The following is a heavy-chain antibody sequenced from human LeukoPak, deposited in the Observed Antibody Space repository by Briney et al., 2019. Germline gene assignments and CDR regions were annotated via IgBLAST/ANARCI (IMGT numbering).Heavy chain of an antibody. D-gene: IGHD2-21*02. CDR2: IYAGRNT. Sequence: PSEPLSLTCSVSGGSISNYYWSWIRQPAGKGLEWIGRIYAGRNTDHNPSLKSRVTMSLDSSKNQFSLRLTSVTAADTAVYYCAREHKDYDGDGYYYGYWGQGTLVTVSS. J-gene: IGHJ4*02. CDR3: AREHKDYDGDGYYYGY. V-gene: IGHV4-4*07. CDR1: GGSISNYY.